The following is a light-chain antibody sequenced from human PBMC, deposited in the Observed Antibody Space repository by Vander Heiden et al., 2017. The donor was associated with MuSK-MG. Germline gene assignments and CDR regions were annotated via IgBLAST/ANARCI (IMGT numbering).Light chain of an antibody. CDR2: QDT. J-gene: IGLJ2*01. CDR3: QAWDSTAQVV. CDR1: ELGHKY. V-gene: IGLV3-1*01. Sequence: SYELTQSPSVSVPPGQTASITCSGNELGHKYVSWYQAKPGQPPVLVIHQDTKRPSGIPERFSGSNSGNTATLTISGTQAMDEADYFCQAWDSTAQVVFGGGTKLTVL.